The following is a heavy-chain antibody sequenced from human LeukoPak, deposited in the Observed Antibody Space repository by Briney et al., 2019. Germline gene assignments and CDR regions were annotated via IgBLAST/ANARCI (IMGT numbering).Heavy chain of an antibody. J-gene: IGHJ5*02. CDR2: ISYDGSNK. D-gene: IGHD3-3*01. CDR3: AREVKRFLEWLSNWFDP. V-gene: IGHV3-30*01. Sequence: PRGSLRLSSAASGFTSSIYAMHWGRQAPRKRLGRVSVISYDGSNKYYADSVTGRFTISRDNSKNTLYLQMNSLRAEDTAVYYCAREVKRFLEWLSNWFDPWGQGTLVTVSS. CDR1: GFTSSIYA.